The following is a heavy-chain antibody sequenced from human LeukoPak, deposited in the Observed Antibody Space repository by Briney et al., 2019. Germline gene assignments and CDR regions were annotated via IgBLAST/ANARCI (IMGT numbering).Heavy chain of an antibody. J-gene: IGHJ3*02. D-gene: IGHD5-24*01. CDR1: GFSLINSD. Sequence: GGSLRLSCAASGFSLINSDMHWVRQAPGKGLEWVAFIHYDGSEKRYADSLKGRFTISRDNSKNTLYLQMNSLRGEDAAVYYSARNRVGFHYADAFDMWGQGTMVTVSS. V-gene: IGHV3-30*02. CDR3: ARNRVGFHYADAFDM. CDR2: IHYDGSEK.